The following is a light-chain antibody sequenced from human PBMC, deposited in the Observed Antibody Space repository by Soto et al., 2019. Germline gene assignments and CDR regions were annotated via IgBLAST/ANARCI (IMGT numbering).Light chain of an antibody. Sequence: QSALTQPPSASGSPGQSVTISCTGTSSDVGGYNYVSWYQQHPGKPTKLMIYEVSKRPSGVHDRFSGSKSVNTASLTVSGLQDEDEADYYSSSYAGSNNFVVFGGGTKLNVL. CDR3: SSYAGSNNFVV. CDR2: EVS. J-gene: IGLJ2*01. V-gene: IGLV2-8*01. CDR1: SSDVGGYNY.